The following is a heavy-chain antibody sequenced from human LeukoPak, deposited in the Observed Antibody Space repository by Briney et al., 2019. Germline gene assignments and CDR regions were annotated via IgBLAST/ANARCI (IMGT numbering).Heavy chain of an antibody. Sequence: PEKVSCKASGGTFSSYAISWVRQATGQGLEWMGGIIPIFGTANYAQKFQGRVTITADESTSTAYMELSSLRSEDTAVYYCARNSGLRYFREASYYYGMDVWGQGTTVTVSS. CDR2: IIPIFGTA. D-gene: IGHD3-9*01. J-gene: IGHJ6*02. CDR3: ARNSGLRYFREASYYYGMDV. CDR1: GGTFSSYA. V-gene: IGHV1-69*13.